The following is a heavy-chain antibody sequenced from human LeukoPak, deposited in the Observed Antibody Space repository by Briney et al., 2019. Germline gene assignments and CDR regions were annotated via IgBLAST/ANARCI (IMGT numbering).Heavy chain of an antibody. J-gene: IGHJ3*02. D-gene: IGHD3-3*01. Sequence: GGSLRLSCAASGFTVSSNYMSWVRQAPGKGLEWVSVIYSGGSTYYADSVKGRFTISRDNSKNTLYLQMNSLRAEDTAVYYCAREWRTVDAFDIWSQGTMVTVSS. CDR3: AREWRTVDAFDI. CDR1: GFTVSSNY. CDR2: IYSGGST. V-gene: IGHV3-53*01.